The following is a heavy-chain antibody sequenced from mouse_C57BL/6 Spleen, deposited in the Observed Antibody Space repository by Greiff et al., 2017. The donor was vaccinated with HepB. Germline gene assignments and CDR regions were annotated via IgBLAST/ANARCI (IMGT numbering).Heavy chain of an antibody. CDR3: ARSPYYYGSSYRFDY. CDR1: GYTFTSYW. J-gene: IGHJ2*01. Sequence: QVQLKQPGAELVKPGASVKLSCKASGYTFTSYWMQWVKQRPGQGLEWIGEIDPSDSYTNYNQKFKGKATLTVDTSSSTAYMQLSSLTSEDSAVYYCARSPYYYGSSYRFDYWGQGTTLTVSS. V-gene: IGHV1-50*01. D-gene: IGHD1-1*01. CDR2: IDPSDSYT.